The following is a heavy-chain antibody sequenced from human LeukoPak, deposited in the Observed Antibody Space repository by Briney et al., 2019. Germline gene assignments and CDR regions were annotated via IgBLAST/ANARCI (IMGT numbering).Heavy chain of an antibody. CDR2: ITPSGGST. CDR3: ARESSSSSCADY. D-gene: IGHD6-6*01. CDR1: GYTFTSYY. Sequence: ASVKVSCKASGYTFTSYYMHWVRQAPGQGLEWMGIITPSGGSTNYAQKFQGRVTMTRDTSTSTVSMEPSSLRSEDTAVYYCARESSSSSCADYWGQGTLVTVSS. J-gene: IGHJ4*02. V-gene: IGHV1-46*01.